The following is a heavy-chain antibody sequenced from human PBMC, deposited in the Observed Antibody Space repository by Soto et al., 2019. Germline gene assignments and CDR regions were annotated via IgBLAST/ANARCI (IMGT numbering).Heavy chain of an antibody. V-gene: IGHV2-5*01. CDR2: IYWNDDK. Sequence: QITLKESGHTLVNPPQTLTLTCTFSGFSLSTSGVGVGWIRPPPGKALEWLALIYWNDDKRYSPSLKSRLTITKDTSKNQVVLTMTNMDPVDTATYYCARRRPATNPDYFDYWGQGTLVTVSS. CDR1: GFSLSTSGVG. CDR3: ARRRPATNPDYFDY. J-gene: IGHJ4*02.